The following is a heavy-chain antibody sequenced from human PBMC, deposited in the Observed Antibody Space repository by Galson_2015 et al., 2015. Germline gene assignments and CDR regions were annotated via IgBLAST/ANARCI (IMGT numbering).Heavy chain of an antibody. CDR3: ARLGAYLSLYMDV. D-gene: IGHD3-16*01. Sequence: SLRLSCAASGFTFSSYWMSWVRQAPGKGLEWVANIKQDGSEKYYVDSVKGRFTISRDNAKNSLYLQMNSLRDEDTAVYYCARLGAYLSLYMDVWGKGTTVTVSS. CDR2: IKQDGSEK. CDR1: GFTFSSYW. V-gene: IGHV3-7*01. J-gene: IGHJ6*03.